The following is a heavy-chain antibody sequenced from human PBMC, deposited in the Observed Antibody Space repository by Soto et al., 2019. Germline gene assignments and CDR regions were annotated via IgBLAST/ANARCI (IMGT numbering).Heavy chain of an antibody. CDR1: GFTFDDYA. Sequence: DVQLVESGGGLVQPGRSLRLSCAASGFTFDDYAMHWVRQAPGKGLEWVSGISWNSGSIGYADSVKGRFTISRDNAKNSLYLQMNSLRAEDTALYYCAKGGDELLGHFDYWGQGTLVTVSS. D-gene: IGHD3-16*01. V-gene: IGHV3-9*01. CDR2: ISWNSGSI. J-gene: IGHJ4*02. CDR3: AKGGDELLGHFDY.